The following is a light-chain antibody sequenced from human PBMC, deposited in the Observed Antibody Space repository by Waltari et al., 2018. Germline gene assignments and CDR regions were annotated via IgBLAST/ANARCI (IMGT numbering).Light chain of an antibody. CDR3: QQYYSPPLT. J-gene: IGKJ4*01. V-gene: IGKV4-1*01. Sequence: DIVMTQSPDSLAVSLGERATINCKASQTILSSSNNKNALAWYQQKPGHPPKLLIYWACTRTSGVPDRFSGRGSETDFTLTISRLQADDVAVYYCQQYYSPPLTFGGGTKVEIK. CDR2: WAC. CDR1: QTILSSSNNKNA.